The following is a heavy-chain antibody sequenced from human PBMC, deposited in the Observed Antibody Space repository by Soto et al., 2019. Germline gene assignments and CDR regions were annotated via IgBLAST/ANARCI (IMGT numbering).Heavy chain of an antibody. V-gene: IGHV3-23*01. J-gene: IGHJ4*02. Sequence: GGSLRLSCAASGFTFSSYSMSWVRQAPGKGLEWVSAISGSGGSTYYADSVKGRFTISRDNSKNTLYLQMNSLRAEDTAVYYCAKDIGSGYYFYFDYWGQGTLVTVSS. CDR1: GFTFSSYS. CDR3: AKDIGSGYYFYFDY. D-gene: IGHD3-22*01. CDR2: ISGSGGST.